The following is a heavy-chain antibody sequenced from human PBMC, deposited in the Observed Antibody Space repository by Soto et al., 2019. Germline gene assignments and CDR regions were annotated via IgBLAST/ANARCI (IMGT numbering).Heavy chain of an antibody. V-gene: IGHV4-30-4*01. Sequence: QVQLQESGPGLVKPSQTLSLTCTVSGGSISSGDYYWSWIRQPPGNGLEWIGYIYYSGSTYYNPSLKSQVTISVDPSNNQFSLKLSSVTAADTAVYYCARDTMVRGVVYNWFDPWGQGTLVTVSS. J-gene: IGHJ5*02. D-gene: IGHD3-10*01. CDR1: GGSISSGDYY. CDR2: IYYSGST. CDR3: ARDTMVRGVVYNWFDP.